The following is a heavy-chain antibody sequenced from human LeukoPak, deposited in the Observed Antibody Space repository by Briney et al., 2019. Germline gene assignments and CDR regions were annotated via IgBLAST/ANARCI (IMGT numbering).Heavy chain of an antibody. J-gene: IGHJ4*02. Sequence: ASVKVSCKASGGTFSSYAISWVRQAPGQGLEWMGGIIPIFGTANYAQKFQGRVTITTDESTSTAYMELSSLRSEDTAVYYCARDRGYSYGYTGVYFDYWGQGTLVTVSS. CDR1: GGTFSSYA. V-gene: IGHV1-69*05. CDR2: IIPIFGTA. CDR3: ARDRGYSYGYTGVYFDY. D-gene: IGHD5-18*01.